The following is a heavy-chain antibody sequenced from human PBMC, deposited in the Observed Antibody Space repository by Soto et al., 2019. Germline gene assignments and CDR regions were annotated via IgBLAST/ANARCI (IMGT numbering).Heavy chain of an antibody. Sequence: ASVKVSCKASGYTFTSYYMHWVRQAPGQGLEWMGIINPSGGSTNYAQKFQGRFTMTRDTPTSTVYMDLSSLRSEDTAVYYRAGHLAAGDYWGQGTVVTVSS. J-gene: IGHJ4*02. CDR3: AGHLAAGDY. D-gene: IGHD6-13*01. V-gene: IGHV1-46*01. CDR1: GYTFTSYY. CDR2: INPSGGST.